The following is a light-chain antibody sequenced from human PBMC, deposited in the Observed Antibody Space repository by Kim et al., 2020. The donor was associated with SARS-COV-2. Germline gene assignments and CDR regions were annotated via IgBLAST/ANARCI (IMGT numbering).Light chain of an antibody. V-gene: IGKV1-33*01. CDR1: QDISNY. CDR3: QQYVELPYT. CDR2: DAS. J-gene: IGKJ2*01. Sequence: DIQMTQSPSSLSASVGDRVTITCQASQDISNYLNWYQQKPGKAPQLLIYDASNLETGVRSRFSGRGSETDFTCNISGLQPEDMETYYGQQYVELPYTFGQGTKLEI.